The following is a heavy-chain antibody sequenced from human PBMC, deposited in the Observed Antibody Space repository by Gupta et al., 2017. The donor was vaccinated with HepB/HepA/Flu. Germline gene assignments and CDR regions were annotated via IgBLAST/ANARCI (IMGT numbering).Heavy chain of an antibody. Sequence: QVQLVQSGAEVKKTGASVKVSCKTSGYTFTTYHIPWVRQAPGEGFEWMGWINPNSGGTHYAQKFQDWVTMTRDTSISTAYMELRSLTSDDTAVYYCARAVNGDVAWDYWGQGTLVTVSS. V-gene: IGHV1-2*04. J-gene: IGHJ4*02. CDR3: ARAVNGDVAWDY. D-gene: IGHD7-27*01. CDR1: GYTFTTYH. CDR2: INPNSGGT.